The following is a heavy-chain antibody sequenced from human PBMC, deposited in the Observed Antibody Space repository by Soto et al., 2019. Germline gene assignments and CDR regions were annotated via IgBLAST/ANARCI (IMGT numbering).Heavy chain of an antibody. J-gene: IGHJ6*02. CDR3: ARDPGYCSSTSCYPPLYYYYGMDV. CDR2: IWYDGSNK. Sequence: QVQLVESGGGVVQPGRSLRLSCAASGFTFSSYGMHWVRQAPGKGLEGVAVIWYDGSNKYYADSVKGRFTISRDNSKNTLYLQMNSLRAEDTAVYYCARDPGYCSSTSCYPPLYYYYGMDVWGQGTTVTVSS. CDR1: GFTFSSYG. D-gene: IGHD2-2*01. V-gene: IGHV3-33*01.